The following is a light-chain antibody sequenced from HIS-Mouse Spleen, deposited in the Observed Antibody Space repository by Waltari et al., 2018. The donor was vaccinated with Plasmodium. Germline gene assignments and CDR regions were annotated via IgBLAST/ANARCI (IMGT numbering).Light chain of an antibody. CDR3: QQYNNWPRGT. Sequence: EIVMTQSPATLSVSPGERATLSCRASQSVSSNLAWYQQNPGQAPRLLIYGASTRATGSPAGLSGRWSGTEFTLTISSMQSEDFAVYYCQQYNNWPRGTFGQGTKVEIK. J-gene: IGKJ1*01. V-gene: IGKV3-15*01. CDR2: GAS. CDR1: QSVSSN.